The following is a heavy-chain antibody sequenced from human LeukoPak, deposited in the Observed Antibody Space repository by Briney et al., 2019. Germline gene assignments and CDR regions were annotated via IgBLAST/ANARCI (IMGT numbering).Heavy chain of an antibody. CDR3: ARGHGSGYTNYFDP. D-gene: IGHD3-10*01. Sequence: VASVKVPCKTSGYTFTDFSIHWVRQAPGQGLEWMGIINPTGGSAGFAQKFQGRVTMTRDMSTSTFYMELSSLRSEDTAVYYCARGHGSGYTNYFDPWGQGTLVTVSS. V-gene: IGHV1-46*01. J-gene: IGHJ5*02. CDR1: GYTFTDFS. CDR2: INPTGGSA.